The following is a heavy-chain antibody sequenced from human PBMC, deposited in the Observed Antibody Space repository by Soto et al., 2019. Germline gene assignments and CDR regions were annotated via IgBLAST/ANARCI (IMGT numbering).Heavy chain of an antibody. D-gene: IGHD5-12*01. CDR1: GFTFSSYG. CDR2: IWYDGSNK. J-gene: IGHJ4*02. V-gene: IGHV3-33*01. Sequence: GGSLRLSCAASGFTFSSYGMHWVRQAPGKGLEWVAVIWYDGSNKYYADSVKVRFTISRDNSKNRLYLQMNSLRAEDTAVYDCAREVATIPQFVFGYWGQGTLVTVSS. CDR3: AREVATIPQFVFGY.